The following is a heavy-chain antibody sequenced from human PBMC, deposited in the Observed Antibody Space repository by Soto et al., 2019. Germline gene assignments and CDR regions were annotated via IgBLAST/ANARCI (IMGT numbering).Heavy chain of an antibody. D-gene: IGHD5-12*01. CDR3: ARHLTDHVEMATQMPFFDY. V-gene: IGHV4-39*01. CDR2: IYYSGST. CDR1: GGSISSSSYY. Sequence: SETLSLTCTVSGGSISSSSYYWGWIRQPPGKGLEWIGSIYYSGSTYYNPSLKSRVTISVDTSKNQFSLKLSSVTAADTAVYYCARHLTDHVEMATQMPFFDYWGQGTLVTVSS. J-gene: IGHJ4*02.